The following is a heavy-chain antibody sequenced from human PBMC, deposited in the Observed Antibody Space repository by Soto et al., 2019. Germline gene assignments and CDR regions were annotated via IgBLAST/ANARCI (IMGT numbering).Heavy chain of an antibody. D-gene: IGHD3-3*01. CDR1: GYPVTAYY. CDR3: ASGGGVGVAGSAAFDM. Sequence: QLHLVQSGAVVKKPGASVTVSCSASGYPVTAYYMHWVRQAPGRGLEWMGGINPATGAAKYTQTFRGRVPMTRNTATSTGVMELSGLTSEDSAVFYCASGGGVGVAGSAAFDMWGQETLVTVYS. J-gene: IGHJ3*02. V-gene: IGHV1-2*02. CDR2: INPATGAA.